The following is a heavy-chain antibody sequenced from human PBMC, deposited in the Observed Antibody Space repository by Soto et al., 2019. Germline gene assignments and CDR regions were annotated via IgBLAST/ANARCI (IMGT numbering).Heavy chain of an antibody. D-gene: IGHD5-12*01. CDR1: GYTFTGYY. J-gene: IGHJ4*02. V-gene: IGHV1-2*02. CDR3: ARAHVDIVATIPDY. CDR2: INPNSGGT. Sequence: GASVKVSCKASGYTFTGYYMHWVRQAPGQGLEWMGWINPNSGGTNYAQKFQVRVTMTRDTSISTAYMELSRLRSDDTAVYYCARAHVDIVATIPDYWGQGTLVTVSS.